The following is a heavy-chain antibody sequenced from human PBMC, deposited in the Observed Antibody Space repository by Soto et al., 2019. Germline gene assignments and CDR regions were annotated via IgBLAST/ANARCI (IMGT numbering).Heavy chain of an antibody. CDR3: ASQSGSGSYSA. CDR2: TIPIFGTA. J-gene: IGHJ5*02. D-gene: IGHD3-10*01. V-gene: IGHV1-69*06. CDR1: GGTFSSSV. Sequence: QVQLVQSGAEVKKPGSSVKVSCKVSGGTFSSSVISWVRQAPGQGLEWMAGTIPIFGTANYAQKFQGRVTVSADKSTSTAYMELSSLRSDDTAVYYCASQSGSGSYSAWGQGTLVTVSS.